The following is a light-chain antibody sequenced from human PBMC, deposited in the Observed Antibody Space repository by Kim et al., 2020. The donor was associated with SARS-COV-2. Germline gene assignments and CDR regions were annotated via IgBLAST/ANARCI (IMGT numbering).Light chain of an antibody. CDR1: QGISEY. V-gene: IGKV1-27*01. CDR3: QKYNSDPRT. Sequence: DIQMTQYPSSLSASVGERITITCRASQGISEYLAWYQQRPGKVPKLLIYGPSVLQSGAPSRFSGSGSGTVFTFTISRLQPEDVGTYYCQKYNSDPRTFGQGTKVDIK. J-gene: IGKJ1*01. CDR2: GPS.